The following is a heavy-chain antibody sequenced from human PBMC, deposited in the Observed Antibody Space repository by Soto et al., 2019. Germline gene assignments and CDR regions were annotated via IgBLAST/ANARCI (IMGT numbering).Heavy chain of an antibody. J-gene: IGHJ5*02. CDR1: GYTFTDYD. Sequence: QEQLVQSGAEVKKPGASLKVSCKTSGYTFTDYDINWVRQATGQGREWIGWMNPNSGETGYAQKFQGRVTMTRSASLSTAYLELSSLRSEDTAVYYCARVAVAARPRWYNWFDPWGQGTLVTVSS. V-gene: IGHV1-8*01. CDR2: MNPNSGET. D-gene: IGHD2-15*01. CDR3: ARVAVAARPRWYNWFDP.